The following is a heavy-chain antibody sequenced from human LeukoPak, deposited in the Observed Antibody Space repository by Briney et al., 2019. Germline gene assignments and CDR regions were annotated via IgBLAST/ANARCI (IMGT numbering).Heavy chain of an antibody. Sequence: GGSLRLSCAASGFTFSGSALHWVRQASGKGLEWVGRIRSTANGYATAYAASVKGRFTISRDDSKNTAYLQMDSLKTEDTAVYYCTGNYYGSGSYADLDYWGQGTLVTVSS. J-gene: IGHJ4*02. CDR3: TGNYYGSGSYADLDY. CDR1: GFTFSGSA. V-gene: IGHV3-73*01. D-gene: IGHD3-10*01. CDR2: IRSTANGYAT.